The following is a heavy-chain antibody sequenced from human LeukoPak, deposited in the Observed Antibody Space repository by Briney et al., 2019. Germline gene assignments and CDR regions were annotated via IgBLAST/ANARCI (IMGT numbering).Heavy chain of an antibody. CDR2: INPSFGST. J-gene: IGHJ4*02. D-gene: IGHD4-23*01. CDR3: ARELRSVETPRYNYFDY. Sequence: ASVKVSCKPSGYTFTDYYIHWVRQAPGQGLEWVGIINPSFGSTTYAQSFQGRVAMTRDTSTSTVYMELSSLRSEDTAVYYCARELRSVETPRYNYFDYWGQGNPGHRLL. V-gene: IGHV1-46*01. CDR1: GYTFTDYY.